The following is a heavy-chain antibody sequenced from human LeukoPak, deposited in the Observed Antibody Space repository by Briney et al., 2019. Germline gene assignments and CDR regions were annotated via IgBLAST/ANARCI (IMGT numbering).Heavy chain of an antibody. CDR1: GGSFSGNY. J-gene: IGHJ6*02. Sequence: SETLSLTCAVYGGSFSGNYWSWIRQPPGKGLEWIGEINHSGSTIYNPSLKSRVTISVDTYKNQFSLKLSSVTAADTAVYYCASRPSTIAARLAQNGMDVWGQGTTVTVSS. CDR2: INHSGST. V-gene: IGHV4-34*01. D-gene: IGHD6-6*01. CDR3: ASRPSTIAARLAQNGMDV.